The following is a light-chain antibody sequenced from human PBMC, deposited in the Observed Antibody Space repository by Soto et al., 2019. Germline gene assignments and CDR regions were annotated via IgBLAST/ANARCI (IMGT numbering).Light chain of an antibody. J-gene: IGKJ4*01. CDR2: DGS. Sequence: EIVLIQSPATLSLSPGERATLSCRASQSVSSYLAWYQQKPGQAPRLLIYDGSNRATGIPARFSGSGSGTDFTLTISSLEPEDFAVYYCQHRTDWPLTFGGGTKVEIK. CDR3: QHRTDWPLT. V-gene: IGKV3-11*01. CDR1: QSVSSY.